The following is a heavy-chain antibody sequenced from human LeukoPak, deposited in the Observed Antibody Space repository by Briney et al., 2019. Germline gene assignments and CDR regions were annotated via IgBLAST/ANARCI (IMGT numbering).Heavy chain of an antibody. V-gene: IGHV4-59*01. Sequence: SETLSLTCTVSGGSISSYYWSWIRQPPGKGLEWIGYINYSGSTNYNPSLKSRVTMSVDTSKNQFSLKLSSVTAADTAVYYCARGRYYDFWSGYFGFDYWGQGTLVTVSS. D-gene: IGHD3-3*01. J-gene: IGHJ4*02. CDR2: INYSGST. CDR1: GGSISSYY. CDR3: ARGRYYDFWSGYFGFDY.